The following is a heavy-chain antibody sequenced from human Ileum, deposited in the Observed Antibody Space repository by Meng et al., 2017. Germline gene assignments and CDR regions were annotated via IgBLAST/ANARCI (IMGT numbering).Heavy chain of an antibody. V-gene: IGHV3-23*01. CDR1: GFAFHSFG. CDR2: INGGGGLT. J-gene: IGHJ5*01. CDR3: VRGVFDS. Sequence: EVQVLESGGGLARLGGSLRLSCAASGFAFHSFGMSWVRQAPGKGLEWVALINGGGGLTYYADSVKGRFTISRDNSKNTLHLQMNSLRPDDTATYYCVRGVFDSWGQGTLVTVSS.